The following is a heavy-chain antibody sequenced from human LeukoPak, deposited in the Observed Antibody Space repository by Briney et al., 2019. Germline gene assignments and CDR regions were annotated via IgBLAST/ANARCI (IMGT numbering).Heavy chain of an antibody. V-gene: IGHV3-30*04. Sequence: PGGSMRLSCAASGFTFSSYAMHWVRQPPGKGLEWVAVISYDGRGKFYPDSVKGRFTVSRDDSKMTLYLKMKSLSPGDTALYHCAKEGLGGDFDYWGQGTLVTVSS. CDR1: GFTFSSYA. D-gene: IGHD3-16*01. CDR2: ISYDGRGK. J-gene: IGHJ4*02. CDR3: AKEGLGGDFDY.